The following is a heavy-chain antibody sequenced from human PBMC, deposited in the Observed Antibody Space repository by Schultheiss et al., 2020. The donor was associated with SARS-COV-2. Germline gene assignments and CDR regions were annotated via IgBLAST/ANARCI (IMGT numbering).Heavy chain of an antibody. CDR3: ASTRLYCSSTSCSHY. V-gene: IGHV4-4*02. Sequence: SETLSLTCAVSGGSVISTNWWSWVRQPPGKGLEWIGEIYHSGSTNYNPSLKSRVTISVDKSKNQFSLKLSSVTAADTAVYYCASTRLYCSSTSCSHYWGQGTLVTVSS. CDR2: IYHSGST. D-gene: IGHD2-2*01. J-gene: IGHJ4*02. CDR1: GGSVISTNW.